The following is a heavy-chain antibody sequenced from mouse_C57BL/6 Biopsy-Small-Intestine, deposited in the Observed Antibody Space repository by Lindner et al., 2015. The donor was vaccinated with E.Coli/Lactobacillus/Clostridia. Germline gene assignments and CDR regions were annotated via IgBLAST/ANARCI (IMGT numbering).Heavy chain of an antibody. V-gene: IGHV14-4*01. Sequence: VQLQESGAELVKPGASVKLSCTASGFNIKDYYLHWVKQRPEQGLEWIGWIDPENGDTEYASKFQGKATITADTSSNTAYLQLSSLTSEDTAVYYCNKGDYDYAWFAYWGQGTLVTVSA. D-gene: IGHD2-4*01. CDR1: GFNIKDYY. CDR3: NKGDYDYAWFAY. J-gene: IGHJ3*01. CDR2: IDPENGDT.